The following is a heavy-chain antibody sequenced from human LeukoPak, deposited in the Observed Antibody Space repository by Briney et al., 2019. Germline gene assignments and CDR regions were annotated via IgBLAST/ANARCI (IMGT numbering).Heavy chain of an antibody. D-gene: IGHD6-19*01. CDR1: GFTFSSYA. Sequence: PGGPLRLSCAASGFTFSSYAMSWVRQAPGKGLEWVSAISGSGGSTYYADSVKGRFTISRDNSKNTLYLQMNSLRAEDTAVYYCANTNSGWYYFDYWGQGTLVTVSS. J-gene: IGHJ4*02. CDR3: ANTNSGWYYFDY. V-gene: IGHV3-23*01. CDR2: ISGSGGST.